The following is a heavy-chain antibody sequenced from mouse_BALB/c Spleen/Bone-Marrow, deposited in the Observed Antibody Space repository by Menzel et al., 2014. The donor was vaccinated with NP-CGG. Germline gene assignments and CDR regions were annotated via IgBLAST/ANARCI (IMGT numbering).Heavy chain of an antibody. D-gene: IGHD2-3*01. J-gene: IGHJ4*01. V-gene: IGHV2-9*02. CDR2: IWAGGST. Sequence: VQLVESGPGLVAPSQSLSITCTVSGFSLTSYSLHWVRRPPGKGLEWLGVIWAGGSTNYNSALMSRLSISKDNSKSQVFLKMSSLQTDDTAMFYCARDDDSYAMDYWGQGTSVTVSS. CDR3: ARDDDSYAMDY. CDR1: GFSLTSYS.